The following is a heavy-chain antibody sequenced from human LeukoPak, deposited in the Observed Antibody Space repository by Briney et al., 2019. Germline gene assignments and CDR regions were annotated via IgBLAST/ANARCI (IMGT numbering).Heavy chain of an antibody. D-gene: IGHD2-2*01. Sequence: GSLRLSCAASGFTFRSHDMSWVRQAPGKGLEWVSGISASGGSTFYADSVKGRFTISRDNAKNSLYLQMNSLRAEDTAVYYCARDRHRGYCSSTSCPTLDYWGQGTLVTVSS. CDR3: ARDRHRGYCSSTSCPTLDY. CDR1: GFTFRSHD. V-gene: IGHV3-23*01. J-gene: IGHJ4*02. CDR2: ISASGGST.